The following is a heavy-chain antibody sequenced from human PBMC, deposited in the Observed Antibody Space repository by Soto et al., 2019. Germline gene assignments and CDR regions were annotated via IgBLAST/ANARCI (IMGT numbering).Heavy chain of an antibody. J-gene: IGHJ4*02. Sequence: PAGCVRLCCAASGFIFRGDAMSWVRQAPGKGLEWVSAIGGSSGSTDYADSVKGRFTISRDNSKNTLFLQMNSLRAEDTAVYYCAKDRSSTSCYAFDYWGQGTLVTVSS. CDR3: AKDRSSTSCYAFDY. D-gene: IGHD2-2*01. CDR2: IGGSSGST. V-gene: IGHV3-23*01. CDR1: GFIFRGDA.